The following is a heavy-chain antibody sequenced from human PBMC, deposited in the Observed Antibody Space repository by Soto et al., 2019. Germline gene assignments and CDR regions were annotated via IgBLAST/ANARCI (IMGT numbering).Heavy chain of an antibody. CDR2: ISAYNGNT. D-gene: IGHD3-3*01. CDR1: GYTFTSYG. V-gene: IGHV1-18*01. J-gene: IGHJ4*02. CDR3: ARDKGSVNYDFWSGYPRNLDY. Sequence: ASVKVSCKASGYTFTSYGISWVRQAPGQGLEWMGWISAYNGNTNYAQKLQGRVTMTTDTSTSTAYMELRSLRSDDTAVYYCARDKGSVNYDFWSGYPRNLDYWGQGTRVTVSS.